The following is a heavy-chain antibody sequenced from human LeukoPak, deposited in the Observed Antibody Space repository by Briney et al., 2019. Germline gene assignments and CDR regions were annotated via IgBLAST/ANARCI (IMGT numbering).Heavy chain of an antibody. CDR3: GRGNKSFDR. CDR2: IKFDGSEK. D-gene: IGHD1/OR15-1a*01. V-gene: IGHV3-7*01. CDR1: GFTFSNYW. J-gene: IGHJ1*01. Sequence: PGGSLRLSCEASGFTFSNYWMSWARQAPGKGLEWVANIKFDGSEKYYTDSVRGRFTLARDNTKSTVFLEMNGLRAGDTAVYYCGRGNKSFDRWGQGTLVIVS.